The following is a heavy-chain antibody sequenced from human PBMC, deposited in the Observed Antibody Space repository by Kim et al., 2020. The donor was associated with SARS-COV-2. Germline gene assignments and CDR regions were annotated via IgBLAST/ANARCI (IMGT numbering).Heavy chain of an antibody. J-gene: IGHJ4*02. Sequence: AVKGRFTISRENSKNTLQLQMSSLRADDTGVYYCAKDQIPDSGWQIDYWGQGTLVTVSS. D-gene: IGHD6-25*01. V-gene: IGHV3-23*01. CDR3: AKDQIPDSGWQIDY.